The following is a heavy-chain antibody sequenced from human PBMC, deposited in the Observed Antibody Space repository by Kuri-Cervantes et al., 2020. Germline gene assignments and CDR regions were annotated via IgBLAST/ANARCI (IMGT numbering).Heavy chain of an antibody. D-gene: IGHD6-19*01. J-gene: IGHJ6*02. CDR3: ASNLLYSSGSDYYGMDV. V-gene: IGHV5-51*01. CDR1: GYSFTSYW. Sequence: GGSLRLSCKGSGYSFTSYWIGWVRQMPGKGLEWMGIIYPGDSDTRYSPSFQGQVTISADKSISTACLQWSSLKASDTARYYCASNLLYSSGSDYYGMDVWGQGTTVTVSS. CDR2: IYPGDSDT.